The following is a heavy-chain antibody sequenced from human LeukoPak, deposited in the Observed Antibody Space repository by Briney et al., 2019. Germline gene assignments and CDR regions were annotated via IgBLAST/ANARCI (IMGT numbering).Heavy chain of an antibody. Sequence: SETLSLTCTVSVRSISSYYGNGTRQPPRKGLEWIGYIYYIGSTTYNPSLQSRVTISVDTSKNQFSLKLTSVTAADTAVYYCARYRPGSSLDYWGQGTLVTVSP. CDR3: ARYRPGSSLDY. CDR2: IYYIGST. CDR1: VRSISSYY. J-gene: IGHJ4*02. V-gene: IGHV4-59*01. D-gene: IGHD6-6*01.